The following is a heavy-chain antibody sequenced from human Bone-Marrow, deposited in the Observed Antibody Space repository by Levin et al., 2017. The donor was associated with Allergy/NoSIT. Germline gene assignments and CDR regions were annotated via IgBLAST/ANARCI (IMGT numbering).Heavy chain of an antibody. J-gene: IGHJ6*02. CDR2: IYHSGST. D-gene: IGHD4-17*01. Sequence: SETLSLTCAVSGYSISSGYYWGWIRQPPGKGLEWLGSIYHSGSTYYNPSLKSRVTISVDTSKNQFSLKLSSVTAADTAVYYCARDGDYGDYYYYGMDVWGQGTTVTVSS. V-gene: IGHV4-38-2*02. CDR1: GYSISSGYY. CDR3: ARDGDYGDYYYYGMDV.